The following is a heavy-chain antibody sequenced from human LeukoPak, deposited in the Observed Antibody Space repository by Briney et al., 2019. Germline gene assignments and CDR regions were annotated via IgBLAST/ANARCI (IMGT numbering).Heavy chain of an antibody. Sequence: GGSLRLSCAASGFTFSSYSMNWVRQAPGKGLEWVSSISSSSSYIYYADSVKGRFTISRDNAKNSLYLQMNSLRAEDTAVYYCAREFRTIFGVVINHYYMDVWGKGTTVTVSS. CDR3: AREFRTIFGVVINHYYMDV. CDR1: GFTFSSYS. J-gene: IGHJ6*03. D-gene: IGHD3-3*01. CDR2: ISSSSSYI. V-gene: IGHV3-21*01.